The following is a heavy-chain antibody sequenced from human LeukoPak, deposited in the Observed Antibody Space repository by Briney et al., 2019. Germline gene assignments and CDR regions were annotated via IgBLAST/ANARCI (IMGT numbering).Heavy chain of an antibody. CDR3: ASSKVGVYYFDY. CDR1: GGSISSYY. V-gene: IGHV4-59*01. CDR2: IYYSGST. D-gene: IGHD3-22*01. J-gene: IGHJ4*02. Sequence: SETLSLTCTVSGGSISSYYWSWIRQPPGKGLEWIGYIYYSGSTNYNPSLKSRVTISVDTYKNQFSLKLSSVTAADTAVYYCASSKVGVYYFDYWGQGTLVTVSS.